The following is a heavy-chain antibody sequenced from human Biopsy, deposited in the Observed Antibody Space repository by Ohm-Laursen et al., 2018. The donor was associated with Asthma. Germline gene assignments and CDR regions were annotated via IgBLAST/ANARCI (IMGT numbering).Heavy chain of an antibody. CDR1: GYTFNSAG. V-gene: IGHV1-18*01. D-gene: IGHD3-10*01. Sequence: SVKVSCKTSGYTFNSAGITRVRQAPGQGLEWMGWISVYNGNTKVAQKLQDRVTMITDTSTSTAYMELRSLRSDDTAVYFCARAVDYSHYYGIDVWGQGTTVAVS. CDR2: ISVYNGNT. J-gene: IGHJ6*02. CDR3: ARAVDYSHYYGIDV.